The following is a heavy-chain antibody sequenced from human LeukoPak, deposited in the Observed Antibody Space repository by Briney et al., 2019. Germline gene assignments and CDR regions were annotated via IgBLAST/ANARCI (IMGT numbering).Heavy chain of an antibody. V-gene: IGHV3-23*01. D-gene: IGHD6-13*01. Sequence: GGSLRLSCAASGFTFSSYSMNWVRQAPGKGLEWVSSISGSGRSTFYADSVKGRFTISRDTSKNTVSLQMNSLRVDDTAVYYCAGREGIAAGSFHYWGQGTLVTVSS. CDR2: ISGSGRST. J-gene: IGHJ4*02. CDR1: GFTFSSYS. CDR3: AGREGIAAGSFHY.